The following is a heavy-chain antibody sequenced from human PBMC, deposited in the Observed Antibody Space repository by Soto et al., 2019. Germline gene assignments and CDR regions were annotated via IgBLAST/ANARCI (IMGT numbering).Heavy chain of an antibody. Sequence: QVQLVQSGAEVKKPGASLKASAKASGYTFTSYGISWVRQAPGKGLEWRGWISAYTGNTNYAQKLQGRVTMTTDTSTSTAYMELRSLRSDDTAVYYCARDLPSAQAWRRPHPYNWFDPWGQGTLVTVSS. V-gene: IGHV1-18*01. CDR3: ARDLPSAQAWRRPHPYNWFDP. CDR1: GYTFTSYG. D-gene: IGHD5-12*01. J-gene: IGHJ5*02. CDR2: ISAYTGNT.